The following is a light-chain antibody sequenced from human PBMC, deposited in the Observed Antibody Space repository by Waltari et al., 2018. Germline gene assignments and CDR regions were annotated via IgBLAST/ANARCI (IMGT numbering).Light chain of an antibody. CDR1: TSNIGENY. CDR2: SNS. J-gene: IGLJ2*01. V-gene: IGLV1-51*01. Sequence: QSVLTQPPSVSAAPGQQVTISCSGSTSNIGENYVSWYQRLPGKDPRLLIFSNSARPSGIPDRFYGSKSDTSATLGITGRQTGDEADYYCATWDRILSAVIIGGGTKLTVL. CDR3: ATWDRILSAVI.